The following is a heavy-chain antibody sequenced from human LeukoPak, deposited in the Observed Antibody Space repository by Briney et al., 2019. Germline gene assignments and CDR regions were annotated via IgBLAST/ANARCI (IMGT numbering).Heavy chain of an antibody. D-gene: IGHD1-26*01. V-gene: IGHV4-4*07. CDR2: IHTSGIT. J-gene: IGHJ4*02. CDR1: GGSISSHY. CDR3: ARDLGSNYVYFDY. Sequence: SETLSLTCTVSGGSISSHYWSWLRQPAGKGLEYIGRIHTSGITNYNPSLKSRVTMSGDTSKNQFYLNLRSVTAADTAAYYCARDLGSNYVYFDYWGQGSLVTVSS.